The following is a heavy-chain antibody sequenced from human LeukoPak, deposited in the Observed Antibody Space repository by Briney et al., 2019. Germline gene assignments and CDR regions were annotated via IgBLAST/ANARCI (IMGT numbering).Heavy chain of an antibody. CDR2: ISSSGSTI. CDR1: GFTFSSYE. V-gene: IGHV3-48*03. D-gene: IGHD6-6*01. Sequence: PGGSLRLSCAASGFTFSSYEMNWVRQAPGKGLEWVSYISSSGSTIYYADSVKGRFTISRDNAKNSLYLQMNSLRADDTAVYYCARGFVGSSSSEGSGIDMDVWGKGTTVTVSS. J-gene: IGHJ6*03. CDR3: ARGFVGSSSSEGSGIDMDV.